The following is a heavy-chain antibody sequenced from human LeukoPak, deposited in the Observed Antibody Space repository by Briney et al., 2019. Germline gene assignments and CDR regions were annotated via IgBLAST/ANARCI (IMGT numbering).Heavy chain of an antibody. D-gene: IGHD3-10*01. CDR1: GGSISRHY. CDR2: VYFCGST. Sequence: SETLSLTCTVSGGSISRHYGRWIPPPPEKTLEWIVYVYFCGSTNYNPSPQNRVHISVDPSKSQFSLKLSSGTAAGTAVYYCARHGPTANYYGSGSYYNELDYWGQGPLVTVSS. J-gene: IGHJ4*02. V-gene: IGHV4-59*08. CDR3: ARHGPTANYYGSGSYYNELDY.